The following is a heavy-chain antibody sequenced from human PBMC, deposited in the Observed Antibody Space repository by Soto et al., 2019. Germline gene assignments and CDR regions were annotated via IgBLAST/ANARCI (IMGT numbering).Heavy chain of an antibody. Sequence: EVQVVESGGGLVQPGGSLRLSCAASGFTFSSNSMNWVRQAPGKGLEWISYISSSSSTIYADSVKGRFTISRDNAKNARYLQMNSLRDEDTAVYYCARVIWSGHLTSDLWGQGTLVNVSS. CDR2: ISSSSSTI. D-gene: IGHD3-3*01. CDR1: GFTFSSNS. V-gene: IGHV3-48*02. CDR3: ARVIWSGHLTSDL. J-gene: IGHJ5*02.